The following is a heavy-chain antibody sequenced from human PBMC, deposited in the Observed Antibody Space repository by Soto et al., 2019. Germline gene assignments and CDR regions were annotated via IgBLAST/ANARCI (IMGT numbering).Heavy chain of an antibody. Sequence: PGKWLEWIGSIYYSGSTYYNPSLKSRVTISVDTSKNQFSLKLSSVTAADTAVYYCARRRPLDYGDYYYYVMEVWGQGTTVTVSS. CDR3: ARRRPLDYGDYYYYVMEV. D-gene: IGHD4-17*01. CDR2: IYYSGST. V-gene: IGHV4-39*01. J-gene: IGHJ6*02.